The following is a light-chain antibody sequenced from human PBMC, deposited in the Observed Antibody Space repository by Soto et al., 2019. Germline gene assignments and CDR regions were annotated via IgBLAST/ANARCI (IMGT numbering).Light chain of an antibody. CDR1: QSVSSNN. CDR3: QQYGSSSEIT. V-gene: IGKV3-20*01. CDR2: GAS. J-gene: IGKJ5*01. Sequence: EIVLTQSPGTLSLSPGERATLSCRASQSVSSNNLAWYQQKPGQAPRLLIYGASSRATGFPDRFSGSGSGTDFTLTISGLEPEDSAVYYCQQYGSSSEITFGQGTRLEIK.